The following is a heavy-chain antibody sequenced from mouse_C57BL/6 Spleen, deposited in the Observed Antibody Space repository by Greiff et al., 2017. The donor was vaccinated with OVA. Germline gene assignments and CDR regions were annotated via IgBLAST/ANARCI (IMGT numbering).Heavy chain of an antibody. D-gene: IGHD4-1*01. J-gene: IGHJ3*01. CDR3: ARETGTAY. CDR2: ISSGGSYT. Sequence: EVKLVESGGDLVKPGGSLKLSCAASGFTFSSYGMSWVRQTPDKRLEWVATISSGGSYTYYPDSVKGRFTISRDNAKNTLYLQMSSLKSEDTAKYYCARETGTAYWGQGTLVTVSA. V-gene: IGHV5-6*01. CDR1: GFTFSSYG.